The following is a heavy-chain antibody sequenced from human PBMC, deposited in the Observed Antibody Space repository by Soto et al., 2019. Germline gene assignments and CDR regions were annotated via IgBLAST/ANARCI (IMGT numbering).Heavy chain of an antibody. CDR3: AREGIAAAGGYFDY. V-gene: IGHV3-33*01. D-gene: IGHD6-13*01. CDR2: IWYDGSNK. Sequence: LILLCAARRFIFSRYGMHLVRQAPGKGLEWVAVIWYDGSNKYYADSAKGRFTISRDNSKNTLYLQMNSLRAEDTAVYYCAREGIAAAGGYFDYWGQGTLVTGSS. J-gene: IGHJ4*02. CDR1: RFIFSRYG.